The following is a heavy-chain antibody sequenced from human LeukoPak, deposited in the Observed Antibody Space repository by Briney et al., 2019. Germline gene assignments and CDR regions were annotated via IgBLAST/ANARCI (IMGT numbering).Heavy chain of an antibody. CDR1: GFTFSSYE. CDR3: ATYSSSWCGGAHYSDY. D-gene: IGHD6-13*01. J-gene: IGHJ4*02. CDR2: ISSSGSTI. V-gene: IGHV3-48*03. Sequence: PGGSLRLSCAASGFTFSSYEMNWVRQAPGKGLEWVSYISSSGSTIYYADSVKGRFTISRDNAKNSLYLQMNSLRAEDTAVYYCATYSSSWCGGAHYSDYWGQGTLVTVSS.